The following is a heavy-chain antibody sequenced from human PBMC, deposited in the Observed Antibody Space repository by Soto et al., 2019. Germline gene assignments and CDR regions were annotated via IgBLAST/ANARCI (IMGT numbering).Heavy chain of an antibody. D-gene: IGHD2-2*01. CDR2: ISNDGSSQ. CDR1: GFTFSNYA. J-gene: IGHJ6*02. V-gene: IGHV3-30-3*01. Sequence: GGSLRLSCAASGFTFSNYAIHWVRQAPGKGLEWVAVISNDGSSQYYADSVKGRFTISRDNSKNTLHLQMNSLRAEDTAVYYCARVYCSRTSCPLYYYYYYGLDVWGQGTTVTV. CDR3: ARVYCSRTSCPLYYYYYYGLDV.